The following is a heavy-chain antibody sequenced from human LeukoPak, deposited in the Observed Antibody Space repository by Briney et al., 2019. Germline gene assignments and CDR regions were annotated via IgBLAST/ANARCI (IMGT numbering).Heavy chain of an antibody. D-gene: IGHD3-22*01. V-gene: IGHV1-2*02. Sequence: ASVKVSCKASGYTFTGYYMHWVRQAPGQGLEWMGWINPNSGGTNYAQKFQGRVTMTRDTSISTAYMELSGLRSDDTAVYYCAREGKYYYDSSGYYYPYFQHWGQGTLVTVSS. CDR3: AREGKYYYDSSGYYYPYFQH. CDR1: GYTFTGYY. J-gene: IGHJ1*01. CDR2: INPNSGGT.